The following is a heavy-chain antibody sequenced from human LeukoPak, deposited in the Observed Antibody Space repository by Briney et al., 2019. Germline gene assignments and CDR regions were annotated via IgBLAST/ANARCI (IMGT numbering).Heavy chain of an antibody. J-gene: IGHJ5*02. CDR1: GFTFSSYT. CDR3: AKDRAIAAAGINWFDP. Sequence: GRSLRLSCAASGFTFSSYTIHWVRQPPGKGLEWVAVISYDGSNKYYADSVKGRFTISRDNSKNTLYLQMNSLRAEDTAVYYCAKDRAIAAAGINWFDPWGQGTLVTVSS. D-gene: IGHD6-13*01. V-gene: IGHV3-30*04. CDR2: ISYDGSNK.